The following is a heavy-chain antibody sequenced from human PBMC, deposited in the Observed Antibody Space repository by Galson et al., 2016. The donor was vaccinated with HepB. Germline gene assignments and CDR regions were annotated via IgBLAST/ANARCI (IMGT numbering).Heavy chain of an antibody. CDR3: ARDLNWKLFDY. J-gene: IGHJ4*02. CDR1: GFSFSSYA. V-gene: IGHV3-23*01. D-gene: IGHD1-1*01. Sequence: SLRLSCAASGFSFSSYAMSWARQAPGKGLEWVSTITGSGGTTYYADSVKGRFTISSDNSTNTLYLDMTSLRADDTGVYYCARDLNWKLFDYWGQGNLVTVSP. CDR2: ITGSGGTT.